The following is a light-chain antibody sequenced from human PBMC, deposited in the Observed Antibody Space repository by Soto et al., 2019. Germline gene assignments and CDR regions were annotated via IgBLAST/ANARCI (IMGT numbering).Light chain of an antibody. CDR3: QQYYSTPPYT. CDR1: QSVLYSSNNKNY. J-gene: IGKJ2*01. Sequence: DIVMTQSPDSLAVSLGESATINCKSSQSVLYSSNNKNYLAWYQQKPGQPPKLLIYWASTRESGVPDRFSSSGSGTDFTLIIISLQAEDVAVYYCQQYYSTPPYTFGQGTKLEIK. V-gene: IGKV4-1*01. CDR2: WAS.